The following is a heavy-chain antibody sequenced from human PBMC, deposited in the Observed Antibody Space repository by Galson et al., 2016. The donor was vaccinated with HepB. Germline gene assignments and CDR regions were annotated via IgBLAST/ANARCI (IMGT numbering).Heavy chain of an antibody. CDR3: ARDLDTGYSGRSHIGVAAFVR. J-gene: IGHJ3*01. CDR2: IRTDIGET. D-gene: IGHD5-12*01. CDR1: GYSFTVFS. V-gene: IGHV1-3*04. Sequence: SVKVSCKAYGYSFTVFSLHWLRQAPGQGLEWMGWIRTDIGETRSSQKFQGRVTLSMDTSANTAYMELSSLTSEDTALYYCARDLDTGYSGRSHIGVAAFVRWGQGTTVTVSP.